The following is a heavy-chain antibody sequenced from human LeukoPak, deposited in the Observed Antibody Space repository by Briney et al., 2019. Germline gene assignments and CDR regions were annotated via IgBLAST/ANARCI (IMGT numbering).Heavy chain of an antibody. CDR3: ARDSAPYYYYMDV. J-gene: IGHJ6*03. V-gene: IGHV3-30*03. Sequence: GGSLRLSCAASGVTFSSYGMHWVRQAPGKGLEWVALISSDGNDKLYGDSVKGRFTISRDNAKNSLYLQMNSLRAEDTAVYYCARDSAPYYYYMDVWGKGTTVTVSS. CDR2: ISSDGNDK. CDR1: GVTFSSYG. D-gene: IGHD1-26*01.